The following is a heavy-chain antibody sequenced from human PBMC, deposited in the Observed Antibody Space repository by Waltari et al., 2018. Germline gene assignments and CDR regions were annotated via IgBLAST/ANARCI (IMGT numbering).Heavy chain of an antibody. Sequence: QLQLQESGPGLVKPSETLSLTCTVSGGSISSSSYYWGWIRQPPGKGLEWIGSIYYSGSTYYNPSLKSRVTISVDTSKNQFSLKLSSVTAADTAVYYCARGPENYGDYTFDYWGQGTLVTVSS. J-gene: IGHJ4*02. D-gene: IGHD4-17*01. CDR3: ARGPENYGDYTFDY. CDR1: GGSISSSSYY. V-gene: IGHV4-39*07. CDR2: IYYSGST.